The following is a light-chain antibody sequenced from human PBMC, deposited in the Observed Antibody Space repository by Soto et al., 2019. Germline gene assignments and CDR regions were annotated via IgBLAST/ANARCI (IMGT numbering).Light chain of an antibody. CDR2: TTN. J-gene: IGLJ1*01. CDR1: SSHIGTSS. V-gene: IGLV1-44*01. Sequence: QSVLTQPHSASGTPGQRVTISCSGSSSHIGTSSVHWFQQLPGTAHKLLISTTNQRPSGVPERFSSSKSGTSASLAICGLQSEDEADYYCAAWDDSLNGHVFGTGTKVTVL. CDR3: AAWDDSLNGHV.